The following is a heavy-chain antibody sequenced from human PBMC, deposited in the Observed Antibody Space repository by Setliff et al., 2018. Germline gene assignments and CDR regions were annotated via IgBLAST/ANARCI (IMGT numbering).Heavy chain of an antibody. V-gene: IGHV4-34*01. CDR3: ASSFGYSYGGYYYYGMDV. J-gene: IGHJ6*02. CDR1: GGSFSTYY. Sequence: SETLSLTCAVYGGSFSTYYWIWIRQPPGKGLEWIGEINHSGSTNYNPSLKSRVTISVDTSKNQFSLKLSSVTAADTAVYYCASSFGYSYGGYYYYGMDVWGQGTTVTVSS. CDR2: INHSGST. D-gene: IGHD5-18*01.